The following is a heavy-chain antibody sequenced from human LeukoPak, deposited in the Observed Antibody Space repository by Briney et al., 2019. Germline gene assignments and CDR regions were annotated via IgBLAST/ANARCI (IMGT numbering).Heavy chain of an antibody. V-gene: IGHV4-59*01. CDR2: IYYSGST. CDR3: ARDPAGYYDFWSGYYDV. Sequence: SETLSLTCTVSGGSISSYYWSWIRQPPGKGLEWIGYIYYSGSTNYNPSLKSRVTISVDTSKNQFSLKLSSVSAADTAVYYCARDPAGYYDFWSGYYDVWGKGTTVTVSS. J-gene: IGHJ6*04. D-gene: IGHD3-3*01. CDR1: GGSISSYY.